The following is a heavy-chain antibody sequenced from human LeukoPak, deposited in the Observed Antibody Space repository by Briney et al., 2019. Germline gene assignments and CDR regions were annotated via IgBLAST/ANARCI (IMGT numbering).Heavy chain of an antibody. D-gene: IGHD2-2*01. CDR1: GYTFTSYG. V-gene: IGHV1-69*13. CDR3: ARDCSSTSCSRDY. Sequence: SVKVSCKASGYTFTSYGISWVRQAPGQGLEWMGGIIPIFGTANYAQKFQGRVAITADESTSTAYMELSSLRSEDTAVYYCARDCSSTSCSRDYWGQGTLVTVSS. CDR2: IIPIFGTA. J-gene: IGHJ4*02.